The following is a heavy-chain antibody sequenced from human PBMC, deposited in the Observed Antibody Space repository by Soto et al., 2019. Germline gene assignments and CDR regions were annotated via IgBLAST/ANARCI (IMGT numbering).Heavy chain of an antibody. Sequence: TPETLSLTCTFSVGAISTYYWDWIRQPAGKGLDWIGRIYSSGSTKYNPSLQSRVTMSLDTSNNQFSLRLTSVTAADTAVYYCARGQRFYDWFDPWGQGTLVTVLL. V-gene: IGHV4-4*07. J-gene: IGHJ5*02. CDR3: ARGQRFYDWFDP. D-gene: IGHD3-3*01. CDR2: IYSSGST. CDR1: VGAISTYY.